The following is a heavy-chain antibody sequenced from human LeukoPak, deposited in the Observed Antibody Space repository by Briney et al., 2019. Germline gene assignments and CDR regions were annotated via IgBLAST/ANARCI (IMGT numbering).Heavy chain of an antibody. D-gene: IGHD2-21*02. CDR1: GFTFSNYA. CDR2: ITGSGGRT. Sequence: GGSLRLSCEASGFTFSNYAMAWVRQSPGKGLEWVSGITGSGGRTYYADSVKGRFTSSRDNSKNTLYLQMNSLRAEDTAVYYCTKDLTDYHYYYTDVWGKGTAVIVS. V-gene: IGHV3-23*01. CDR3: TKDLTDYHYYYTDV. J-gene: IGHJ6*03.